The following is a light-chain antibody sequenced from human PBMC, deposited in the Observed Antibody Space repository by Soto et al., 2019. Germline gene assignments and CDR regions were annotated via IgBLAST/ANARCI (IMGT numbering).Light chain of an antibody. Sequence: QSALTQPPSASGTPGQRVTTSCSGSRSNIGSNHVYWYQHLPGTAPKLLMYRDILRPSGVPDRFSASKSGTSASLAISGLRSDDEADYYCAAWDDSLRGWVFGGGTKVTVL. V-gene: IGLV1-47*01. CDR2: RDI. CDR1: RSNIGSNH. J-gene: IGLJ3*02. CDR3: AAWDDSLRGWV.